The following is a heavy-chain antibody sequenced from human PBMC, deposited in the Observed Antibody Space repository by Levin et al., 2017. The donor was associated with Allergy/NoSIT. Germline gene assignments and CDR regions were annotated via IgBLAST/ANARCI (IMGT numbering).Heavy chain of an antibody. CDR3: AGGQSTGTSRPGY. V-gene: IGHV3-74*01. CDR2: INSDGSST. Sequence: GGSLRLSCAASGFTFNINWMHWVRQAPGKGLLWVSRINSDGSSTSYADSVKGRFTISRDNAKNTLYLQMNSLRVEDTAVYYCAGGQSTGTSRPGYWGQGTLVTVSS. J-gene: IGHJ4*02. CDR1: GFTFNINW. D-gene: IGHD4-11*01.